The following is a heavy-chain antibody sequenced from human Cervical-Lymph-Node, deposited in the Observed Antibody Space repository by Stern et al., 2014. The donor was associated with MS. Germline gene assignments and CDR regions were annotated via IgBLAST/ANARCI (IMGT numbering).Heavy chain of an antibody. Sequence: QVQLQESGPGLVKPSQTLSLTCTVSGGSISSGSYYWNWIRKPAGKGLEWIGRIYSSGSPNYNPSLKSRVTMSVDTSKNQFSLKLSSVTAADTAVYYCARGGTYSTFYAFDIWGQGTVVTVSS. D-gene: IGHD1-26*01. V-gene: IGHV4-61*02. CDR2: IYSSGSP. CDR1: GGSISSGSYY. J-gene: IGHJ3*02. CDR3: ARGGTYSTFYAFDI.